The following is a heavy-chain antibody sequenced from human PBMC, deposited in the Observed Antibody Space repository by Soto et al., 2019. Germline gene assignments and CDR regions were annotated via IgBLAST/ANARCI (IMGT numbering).Heavy chain of an antibody. CDR1: GVTVSNNY. CDR2: IYSGGNT. V-gene: IGHV3-66*01. Sequence: EVQLVESGGGLVQPGGSLRLSCAASGVTVSNNYMSWVRQAPGKGLEWVSVIYSGGNTKYADSVKGRFSTSRDSSQNTLYLHMNSLRAEDTAVYYCARNMPVTTLGYWGQGTRVTVSS. J-gene: IGHJ4*02. CDR3: ARNMPVTTLGY. D-gene: IGHD4-17*01.